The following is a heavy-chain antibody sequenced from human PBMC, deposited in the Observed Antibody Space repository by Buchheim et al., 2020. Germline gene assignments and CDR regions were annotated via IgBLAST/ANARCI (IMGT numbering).Heavy chain of an antibody. CDR2: ISSSGSHI. J-gene: IGHJ4*02. V-gene: IGHV3-21*02. D-gene: IGHD4-17*01. Sequence: EVQLVESGGGLVKPGGSLRLSCAASGFIFSSYSMNWVRQAPGKGLEWVSSISSSGSHIYYADSVQGRFAISRDSAKNSLYLQMNSLRAEDTAVYYCGRTLQNTVTPQFDHWGQGTL. CDR3: GRTLQNTVTPQFDH. CDR1: GFIFSSYS.